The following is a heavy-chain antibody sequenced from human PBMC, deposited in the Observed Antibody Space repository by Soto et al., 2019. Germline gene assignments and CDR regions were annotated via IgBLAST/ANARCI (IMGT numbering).Heavy chain of an antibody. J-gene: IGHJ4*02. CDR1: GFTFSSYS. CDR2: ISSSSSYI. D-gene: IGHD5-18*01. Sequence: EVQLVESGGGLVKPGGSLRLSCAASGFTFSSYSMNWVRQAPGKGLEWVSSISSSSSYIYYADSVKSRFTISRDNAKNSLYLQMNSLRAGDTAVYYCARDQPGYSYGYGLGYWGQGTLVTVSS. CDR3: ARDQPGYSYGYGLGY. V-gene: IGHV3-21*01.